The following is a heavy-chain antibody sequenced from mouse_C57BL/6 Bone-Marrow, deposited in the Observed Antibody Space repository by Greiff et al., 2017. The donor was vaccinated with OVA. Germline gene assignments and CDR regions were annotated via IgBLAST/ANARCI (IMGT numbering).Heavy chain of an antibody. J-gene: IGHJ2*01. Sequence: EVQLVESGGGLVQPKGSLKLSCAASGFTFNTYAMHWVRQAPGKGLEWVARIRSKSSNYATYYADSVKDRFTISRDDSQSMLYLQMNNLKTEDTAMYYCVRDHDYDGTLYYFDYWGQGTTLTVSS. CDR3: VRDHDYDGTLYYFDY. D-gene: IGHD2-4*01. CDR1: GFTFNTYA. V-gene: IGHV10-3*01. CDR2: IRSKSSNYAT.